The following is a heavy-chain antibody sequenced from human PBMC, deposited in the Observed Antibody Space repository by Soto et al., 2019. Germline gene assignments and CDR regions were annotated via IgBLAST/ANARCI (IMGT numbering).Heavy chain of an antibody. J-gene: IGHJ3*02. D-gene: IGHD3-3*01. Sequence: PGGSLRLSCAASGFTFSSYSMNWVRQAPGKGLEWVSSISSSSSYIYYADSVKGRFTISRDNAKNSLYLQMNSLRAEDTAVYYCASGSFTIFGVVILTDAFDIWGQVTMVTVSS. CDR2: ISSSSSYI. V-gene: IGHV3-21*01. CDR1: GFTFSSYS. CDR3: ASGSFTIFGVVILTDAFDI.